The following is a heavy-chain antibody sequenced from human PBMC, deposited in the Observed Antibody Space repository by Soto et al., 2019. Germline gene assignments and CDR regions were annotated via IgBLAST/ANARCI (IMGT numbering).Heavy chain of an antibody. CDR2: ISAYNGNT. V-gene: IGHV1-18*01. D-gene: IGHD2-2*01. Sequence: ASVKASCKASGYTFTSYGISWVRQAPGQGLEWMGWISAYNGNTNYAQKLQGRVTITRDTSASTAYMELSSLRSEDTAVYYCARSYCSSTSCYLVDYWGQGTLVTVSS. J-gene: IGHJ4*02. CDR1: GYTFTSYG. CDR3: ARSYCSSTSCYLVDY.